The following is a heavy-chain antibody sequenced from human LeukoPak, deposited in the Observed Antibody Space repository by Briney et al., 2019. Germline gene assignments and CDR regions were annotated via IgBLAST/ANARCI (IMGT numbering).Heavy chain of an antibody. J-gene: IGHJ3*01. CDR3: AKRPRDSSGYYLGAFDG. D-gene: IGHD3-22*01. CDR1: GFTFSTYA. Sequence: GGSLRLSCTASGFTFSTYAMTWVRPAPGKGLDWVSGIGASGADTYCADSAKGRFTVSRDNSKNTLYLQMSSLRADDTAVYFCAKRPRDSSGYYLGAFDGWGQGTTVTVSS. CDR2: IGASGADT. V-gene: IGHV3-23*01.